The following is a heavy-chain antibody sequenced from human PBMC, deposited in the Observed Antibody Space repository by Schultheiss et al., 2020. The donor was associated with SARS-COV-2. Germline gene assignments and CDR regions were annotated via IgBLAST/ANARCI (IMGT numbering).Heavy chain of an antibody. Sequence: GGSLRLSCAASGFTFSSYGMHWVRQAPGKGLEWVAVISYDGSNKYYADSVKGRFTISRDNSKNTLYLQMNSLRAEDTAVYYCARDHGNCSSTSCHFDYWGQGTLVTV. CDR3: ARDHGNCSSTSCHFDY. D-gene: IGHD2-2*01. CDR1: GFTFSSYG. CDR2: ISYDGSNK. J-gene: IGHJ4*02. V-gene: IGHV3-30*03.